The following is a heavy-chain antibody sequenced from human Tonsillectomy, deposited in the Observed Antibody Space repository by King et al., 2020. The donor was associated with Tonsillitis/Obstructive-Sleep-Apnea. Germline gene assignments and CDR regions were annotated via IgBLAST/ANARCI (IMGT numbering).Heavy chain of an antibody. CDR3: ARVRYDSSGYYPLGDDAFDI. D-gene: IGHD3-22*01. J-gene: IGHJ3*02. CDR2: IYYSGST. CDR1: GGSISSYY. Sequence: VQLQESGPGLVKPSETLSLTCTVSGGSISSYYWSWIRPPPGKGLEWIGYIYYSGSTNYNPSLKSRVTISVDTSKNQFSLKLSSLTAADTDVYYCARVRYDSSGYYPLGDDAFDIWGQGTMVTVSS. V-gene: IGHV4-59*01.